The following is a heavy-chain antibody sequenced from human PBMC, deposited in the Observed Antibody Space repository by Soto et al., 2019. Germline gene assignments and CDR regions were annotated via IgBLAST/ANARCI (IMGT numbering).Heavy chain of an antibody. CDR2: IYYSGST. D-gene: IGHD4-17*01. V-gene: IGHV4-31*03. J-gene: IGHJ4*02. Sequence: QVQLQESGPGLWKPSQTLSLTSTVSVGSISTGGYSWTWIRQHPGKGLEWIGYIYYSGSTYYNPSLKSRVTISVDTSKNQFSLKLSSVTAADTAVYYCARGLSVTLFDNWGQGTLVTVSS. CDR3: ARGLSVTLFDN. CDR1: VGSISTGGYS.